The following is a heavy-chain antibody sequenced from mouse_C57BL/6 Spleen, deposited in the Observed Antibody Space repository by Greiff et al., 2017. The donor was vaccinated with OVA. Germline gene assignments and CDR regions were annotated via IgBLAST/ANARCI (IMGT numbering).Heavy chain of an antibody. V-gene: IGHV1-82*01. CDR2: IYPGDGDT. CDR3: ARSAITTVIDY. Sequence: QVQLKQSGPELVKPGASVKISCKASGYAFSSSWMNWVKQRPGKGLEWIGRIYPGDGDTNYNGKFKGKATLTADKSSSTAYMQLSSLTSEDSAVYFCARSAITTVIDYWGQGTTLTVSS. J-gene: IGHJ2*01. CDR1: GYAFSSSW. D-gene: IGHD1-1*01.